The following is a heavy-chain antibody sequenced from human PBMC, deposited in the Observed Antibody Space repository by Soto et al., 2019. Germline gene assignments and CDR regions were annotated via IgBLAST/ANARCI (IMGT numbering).Heavy chain of an antibody. CDR2: IIPIFGTA. D-gene: IGHD6-19*01. V-gene: IGHV1-69*13. Sequence: SVKVSCKASGGTFSSYAISWVRQAPGQGPEWMGGIIPIFGTANYAQKFQGRVTITADESTSTAYMELSSLRSEDTAVYYCARDVLTGYSSGWYLPTKNWFDPWGQGTLVTVSS. J-gene: IGHJ5*02. CDR1: GGTFSSYA. CDR3: ARDVLTGYSSGWYLPTKNWFDP.